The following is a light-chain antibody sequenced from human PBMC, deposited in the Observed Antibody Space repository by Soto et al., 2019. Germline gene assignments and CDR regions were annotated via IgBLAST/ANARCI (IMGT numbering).Light chain of an antibody. CDR1: GNDVGAYNY. CDR2: EVR. J-gene: IGLJ2*01. V-gene: IGLV2-14*01. CDR3: SSYTTTNTLI. Sequence: QSALTQPRSVSGSPGQSVTISCTGTGNDVGAYNYVSWYQQHPGKAPKVLIYEVRNRPSGVSNRFSGSKSGNTASLTISGLQADDEADYYCSSYTTTNTLIFGGGTKLTVL.